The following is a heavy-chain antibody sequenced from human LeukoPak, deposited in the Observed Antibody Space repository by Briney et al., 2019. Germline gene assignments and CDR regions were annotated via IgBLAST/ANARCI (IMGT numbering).Heavy chain of an antibody. V-gene: IGHV3-48*01. CDR2: ISSGSSGI. CDR3: ARGVYDSGYYSFDY. Sequence: GGSLRLSCTASGFTFSSYSMKWLRQAPGKGLEWVSYISSGSSGIYYPDSVKGRFTISRDNAKNSLYLQMCSLRAEDTAVYFCARGVYDSGYYSFDYWGQGTLVTVSS. CDR1: GFTFSSYS. J-gene: IGHJ4*02. D-gene: IGHD3-10*01.